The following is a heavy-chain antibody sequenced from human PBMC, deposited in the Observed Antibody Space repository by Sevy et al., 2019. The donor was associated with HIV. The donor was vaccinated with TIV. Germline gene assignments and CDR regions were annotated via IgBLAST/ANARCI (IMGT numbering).Heavy chain of an antibody. CDR2: ISSSSSTI. D-gene: IGHD3-3*01. Sequence: GGCLRLSCAASGFTFSSYSMNWVRQAPGKGLEWVSYISSSSSTIYYADSVKGRFTISRDNAKNSLYLQMNSLRAEDTAVYYCARDSEYYDFWSGYYPYYYYGMDVWGQGTTVTVSS. J-gene: IGHJ6*02. CDR3: ARDSEYYDFWSGYYPYYYYGMDV. V-gene: IGHV3-48*01. CDR1: GFTFSSYS.